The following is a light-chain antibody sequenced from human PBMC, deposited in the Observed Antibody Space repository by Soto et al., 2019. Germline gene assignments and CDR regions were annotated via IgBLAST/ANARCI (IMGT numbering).Light chain of an antibody. CDR3: ISYTSISTLV. V-gene: IGLV2-14*01. J-gene: IGLJ1*01. CDR1: SSDVGAYNY. CDR2: EVS. Sequence: QSALTQPASVSGSPGQSITISCTGTSSDVGAYNYVSWYKHHPGKAPKLLIYEVSDRPSGVSNRFSGSKSGNTASLTISGLQTDDEADYYCISYTSISTLVFGSGTKVTVL.